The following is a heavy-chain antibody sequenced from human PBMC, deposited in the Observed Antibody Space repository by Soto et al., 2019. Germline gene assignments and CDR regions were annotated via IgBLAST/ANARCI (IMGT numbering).Heavy chain of an antibody. D-gene: IGHD4-17*01. CDR1: GGSISSGGYY. J-gene: IGHJ4*02. Sequence: QVQLQESGPGLVKPSQTLSLTCTVSGGSISSGGYYWSWIRQHPGKGLEWIGYIYYSGSTYYNPSLKSRVTISVDTSKNQFSLKLSSVTASDTAVYYCARAFRSYDYGERTEVAFDYWGQGTLVTVSS. V-gene: IGHV4-31*03. CDR3: ARAFRSYDYGERTEVAFDY. CDR2: IYYSGST.